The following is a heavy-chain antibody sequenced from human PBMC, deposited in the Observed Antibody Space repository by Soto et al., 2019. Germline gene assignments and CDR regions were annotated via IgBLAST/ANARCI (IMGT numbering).Heavy chain of an antibody. V-gene: IGHV3-30*18. CDR1: GFTFSSYG. D-gene: IGHD5-12*01. J-gene: IGHJ4*02. CDR2: ISYDGSTN. CDR3: AKGARSGYSRYSFYYFDF. Sequence: PWGSLRLSCAASGFTFSSYGMNWVRQAPGKGLEWVAVISYDGSTNYSADSVEGRFTISRDNSKNTLYLHMNSLGAEDTAVYFCAKGARSGYSRYSFYYFDFWGQGTLVTVSS.